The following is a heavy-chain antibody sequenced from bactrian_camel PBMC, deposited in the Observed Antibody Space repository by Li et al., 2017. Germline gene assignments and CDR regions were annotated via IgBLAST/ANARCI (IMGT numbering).Heavy chain of an antibody. V-gene: IGHV3-3*01. CDR1: GYPHNKRC. CDR2: IFTGDGVT. CDR3: AAGDIYADQPRL. D-gene: IGHD3*01. J-gene: IGHJ4*01. Sequence: HVQLVESGGGSVQAGESLRLSCATSGYPHNKRCMGWFRQAPGKEREALGDIFTGDGVTYPADSVKGRFTISRDNAKNTVYLQMSSLKPEDTAVYYCAAGDIYADQPRLRGQGTQVTVS.